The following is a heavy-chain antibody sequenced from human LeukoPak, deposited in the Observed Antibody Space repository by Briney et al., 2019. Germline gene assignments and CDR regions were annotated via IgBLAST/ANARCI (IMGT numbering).Heavy chain of an antibody. CDR1: GFTFSSYE. CDR2: ISSGSTI. D-gene: IGHD6-19*01. Sequence: PGGSLRLSCAASGFTFSSYEMNWVRQAPGKGLEWVSYISSGSTIYDADSVEGRFTISRDNAKNSLYLQMNSLRAEDTAVYYCARESIAVAGVPFDYWGQGTLVTVSS. J-gene: IGHJ4*02. CDR3: ARESIAVAGVPFDY. V-gene: IGHV3-48*03.